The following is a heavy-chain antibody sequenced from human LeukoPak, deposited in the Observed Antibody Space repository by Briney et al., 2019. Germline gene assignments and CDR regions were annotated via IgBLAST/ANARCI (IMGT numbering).Heavy chain of an antibody. Sequence: GASVKVSCKASGYTFTSYDNNWVRQATGQGLEWMGWMNPNSGNTGYAQKFEVRDTITRNTSISTAYIERRSLRAEDMAVYNSARGVNFWSGYWDYWGQGTPVTVPS. D-gene: IGHD3-3*01. V-gene: IGHV1-8*01. CDR3: ARGVNFWSGYWDY. J-gene: IGHJ4*02. CDR1: GYTFTSYD. CDR2: MNPNSGNT.